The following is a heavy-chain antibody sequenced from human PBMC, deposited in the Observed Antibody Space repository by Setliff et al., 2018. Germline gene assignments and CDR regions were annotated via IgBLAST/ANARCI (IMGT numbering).Heavy chain of an antibody. CDR3: ARGSRSGGKGGYNWFDP. Sequence: GASVKVSCKASGYTFTSYDINWVRQATGQGLEWMGWMNPNSGHTGYAQKFQGRVTITRNTSISTTYMELSSLRSGDTAVYYCARGSRSGGKGGYNWFDPWGQGTLVTVSS. J-gene: IGHJ5*02. CDR1: GYTFTSYD. V-gene: IGHV1-8*03. D-gene: IGHD2-15*01. CDR2: MNPNSGHT.